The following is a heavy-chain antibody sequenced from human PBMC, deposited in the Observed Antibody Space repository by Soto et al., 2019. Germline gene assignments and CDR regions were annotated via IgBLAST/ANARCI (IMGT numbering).Heavy chain of an antibody. CDR2: ISYDGSNK. D-gene: IGHD3-10*01. CDR3: AKDFHYYSGSYSDY. Sequence: GGSLRLSCAASGFTFSSYGMHWVRQAPGKGLEWVAVISYDGSNKYYADSVKGRFTISRDNYKNTLYLQMNTLRAEDTAVYYCAKDFHYYSGSYSDYWGQGTLVTVSS. V-gene: IGHV3-30*18. J-gene: IGHJ4*02. CDR1: GFTFSSYG.